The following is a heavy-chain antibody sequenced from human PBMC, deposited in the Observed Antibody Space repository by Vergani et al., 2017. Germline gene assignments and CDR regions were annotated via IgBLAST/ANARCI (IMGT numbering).Heavy chain of an antibody. CDR3: AREVCSGGSCYGADY. CDR2: IIPILGIE. J-gene: IGHJ4*02. D-gene: IGHD2-15*01. V-gene: IGHV1-69*08. Sequence: QVQLVQSGAEVKKPGSSVKVSCKASGGTFSSYTISWVRQAPGQGLEWMGRIIPILGIENYAQKFQGRVTITADKSTSTAYMELSSLRSEDTAVYYCAREVCSGGSCYGADYWGQGTLVTVSS. CDR1: GGTFSSYT.